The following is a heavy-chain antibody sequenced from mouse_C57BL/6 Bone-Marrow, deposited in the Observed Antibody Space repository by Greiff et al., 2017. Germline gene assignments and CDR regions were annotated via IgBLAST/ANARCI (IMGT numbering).Heavy chain of an antibody. Sequence: EVQLQQSGPELVKPGASVKISCKASGYTFTDYYMNWVKQSHGKSLEWIGDINPNNGGTSYNQKFKGKATLTVDKSSSTAYMELRSLTSEDSAVYYCASSYDGYLYYFDYWCQGTTLTVSS. D-gene: IGHD2-3*01. V-gene: IGHV1-26*01. J-gene: IGHJ2*01. CDR2: INPNNGGT. CDR1: GYTFTDYY. CDR3: ASSYDGYLYYFDY.